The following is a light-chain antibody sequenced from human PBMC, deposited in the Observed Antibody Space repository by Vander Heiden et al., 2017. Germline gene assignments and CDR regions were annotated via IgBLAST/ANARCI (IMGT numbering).Light chain of an antibody. V-gene: IGKV1-5*03. CDR2: KAS. Sequence: DIQMTHPPSTLSASVGDRVTITCRASQSISSWLAWYQQKPGKAPKLLIYKASSLESGVPSRFSGSGSGTEFTLTISSLQPDDFATYYCQQYNSYSPTFGPGTKVDIK. CDR1: QSISSW. J-gene: IGKJ3*01. CDR3: QQYNSYSPT.